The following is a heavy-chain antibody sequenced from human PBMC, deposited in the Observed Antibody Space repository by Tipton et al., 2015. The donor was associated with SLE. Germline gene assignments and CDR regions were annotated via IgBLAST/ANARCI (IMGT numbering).Heavy chain of an antibody. D-gene: IGHD3-22*01. CDR1: GFTFSSYS. V-gene: IGHV3-21*01. CDR3: ARDKVYYDSSGPRGAFDI. CDR2: ISSSSSYI. J-gene: IGHJ3*02. Sequence: GSLRLSCAASGFTFSSYSMNWVRQAPGKGLEWVSSISSSSSYIYYADSVKGRFTISRDNAKNSLYLQMNSLRAEDTAVYYCARDKVYYDSSGPRGAFDIWGQGTMVTVSS.